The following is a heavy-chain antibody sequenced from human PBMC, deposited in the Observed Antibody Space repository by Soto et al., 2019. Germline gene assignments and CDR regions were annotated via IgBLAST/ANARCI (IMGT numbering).Heavy chain of an antibody. Sequence: LSLTCTVSGDSLSSGDYYWSWIRQHPGKGLDWIGYIYFSGSTYYNPSLKSRVTILLDTSKNRFSLNLSSVTAADTAVYYCARFVVIIPSRGGMDVWGQGSTVRVCS. D-gene: IGHD2-8*01. V-gene: IGHV4-31*03. CDR1: GDSLSSGDYY. CDR3: ARFVVIIPSRGGMDV. J-gene: IGHJ6*02. CDR2: IYFSGST.